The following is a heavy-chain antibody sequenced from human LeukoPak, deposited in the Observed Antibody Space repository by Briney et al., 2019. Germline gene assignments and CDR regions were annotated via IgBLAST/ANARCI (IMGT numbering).Heavy chain of an antibody. CDR3: ARVTGYVIEDNFDY. D-gene: IGHD2-15*01. CDR1: GGSISSYY. Sequence: SETLSLTCTVSGGSISSYYWSWIRQPAGKGLEWIGLIYSSGSTNYNPSLKSRVTMSVDTSKNQFSLKLSSVTAADTAVYYCARVTGYVIEDNFDYWGQGTLVTVSS. V-gene: IGHV4-4*07. CDR2: IYSSGST. J-gene: IGHJ4*02.